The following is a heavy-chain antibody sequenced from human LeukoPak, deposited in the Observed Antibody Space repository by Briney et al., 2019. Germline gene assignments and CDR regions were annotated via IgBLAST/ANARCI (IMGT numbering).Heavy chain of an antibody. D-gene: IGHD2-2*01. CDR3: AVVPAANDAFDI. Sequence: SETLSLTCTVSGGSISSGDYYWSWIRQPPGKGLEWIGYIYYSGSTYYNPSLKSRVTISADTSKNQFSLKLSSVTAADTAVYYCAVVPAANDAFDIWGQGTMVTVSS. V-gene: IGHV4-30-4*01. J-gene: IGHJ3*02. CDR1: GGSISSGDYY. CDR2: IYYSGST.